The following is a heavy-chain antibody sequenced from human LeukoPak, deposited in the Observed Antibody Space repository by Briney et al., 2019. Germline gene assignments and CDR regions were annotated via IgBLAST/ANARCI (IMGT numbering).Heavy chain of an antibody. CDR3: TTDLAYCGGDCYWPYNYYYSDGMDV. CDR1: RFTFSNAW. V-gene: IGHV3-15*01. D-gene: IGHD2-21*02. Sequence: GGSLRLSCAASRFTFSNAWMSWLRQAPGKGLEWVGRIKSTADGGTTDYAGSVKGRFTMSRDDSKNTLYLQMDSLKTEYTAVYYCTTDLAYCGGDCYWPYNYYYSDGMDVWGQGTTVTVSS. J-gene: IGHJ6*02. CDR2: IKSTADGGTT.